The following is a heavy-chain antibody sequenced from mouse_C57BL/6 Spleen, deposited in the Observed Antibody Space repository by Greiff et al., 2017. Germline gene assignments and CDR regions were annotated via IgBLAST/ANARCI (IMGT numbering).Heavy chain of an antibody. J-gene: IGHJ4*01. CDR2: FYPGSGSI. V-gene: IGHV1-62-2*01. CDR3: ARHEGVYYDYGRGAMDD. Sequence: VQLQQSGAELVKPGASVKLSCKASGYTFTEYTIHWVKQRSGQGLEWIGWFYPGSGSIKYNEKFKDKATLTADKSSSTVYMELSRLTSEDSAVYFCARHEGVYYDYGRGAMDDWGQGTSVTVSS. CDR1: GYTFTEYT. D-gene: IGHD2-4*01.